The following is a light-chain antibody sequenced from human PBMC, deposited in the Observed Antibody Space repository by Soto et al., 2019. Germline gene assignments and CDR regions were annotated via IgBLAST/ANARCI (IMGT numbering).Light chain of an antibody. CDR2: WAS. Sequence: DIVMTQSPDSLPVSLGERATINCRSSQSVLYNVNEKNYLAWFQQKSGQPPKLLISWASTRESGVPDRFSGSGSGTDFTLTISSLQAEDVAVYYCQQYYDIPYTFVQGTKLEIK. CDR3: QQYYDIPYT. CDR1: QSVLYNVNEKNY. J-gene: IGKJ2*01. V-gene: IGKV4-1*01.